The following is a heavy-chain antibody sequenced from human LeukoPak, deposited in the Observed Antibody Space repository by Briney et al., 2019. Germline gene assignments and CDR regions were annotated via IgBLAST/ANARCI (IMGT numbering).Heavy chain of an antibody. D-gene: IGHD3-22*01. CDR1: GFTFSSYG. Sequence: GGSLRLSCAASGFTFSSYGMHWVRQAPSKGLEWVAVISYDGSNKYYAGSVKGRFTISRDNSKNTLYLQMNSLRAEDTAVYYCAKTLIPLGYYDAFDIWGQGTMVTVSS. CDR3: AKTLIPLGYYDAFDI. CDR2: ISYDGSNK. V-gene: IGHV3-30*18. J-gene: IGHJ3*02.